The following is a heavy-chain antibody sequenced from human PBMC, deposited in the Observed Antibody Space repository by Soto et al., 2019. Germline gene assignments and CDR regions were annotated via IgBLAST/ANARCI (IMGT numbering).Heavy chain of an antibody. V-gene: IGHV4-4*02. J-gene: IGHJ4*02. Sequence: QVHLQESGPGLVKPSETLSLTCAISGGSTSSSDWWTWVRQPPGEGLEWIGEIHRDGVTNYNSSPESRLTISLDHSRNQFSLSLTSVTAADAAVYFCAGRPEIHPRWGQGILVPVSS. CDR1: GGSTSSSDW. CDR2: IHRDGVT. CDR3: AGRPEIHPR. D-gene: IGHD1-26*01.